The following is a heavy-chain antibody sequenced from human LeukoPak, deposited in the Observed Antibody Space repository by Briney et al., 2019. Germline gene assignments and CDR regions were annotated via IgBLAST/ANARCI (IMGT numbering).Heavy chain of an antibody. V-gene: IGHV3-48*01. D-gene: IGHD3-22*01. CDR2: ISLSTTSI. Sequence: GGSLRLSCAASGFTFSSYNMNWVRQAPGKGLEWISYISLSTTSIYYADSVKGRFTISRDNSRNTVSLQMNTLRAEDTAVYYCARGNSYDSSGYPEYFQNWGQGTLVTVSS. CDR1: GFTFSSYN. J-gene: IGHJ1*01. CDR3: ARGNSYDSSGYPEYFQN.